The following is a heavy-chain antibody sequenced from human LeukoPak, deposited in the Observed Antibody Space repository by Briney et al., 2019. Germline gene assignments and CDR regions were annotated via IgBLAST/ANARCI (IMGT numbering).Heavy chain of an antibody. CDR2: INHSGST. V-gene: IGHV4-34*01. Sequence: TSSETLSLTCAVYGGSFSGYYWSWIRQPPGKGLEWIGEINHSGSTNYNPSLKSRVTISVDTSKNQFSLKLSSVTAADTAVYYCARGARYRRAYYFDYWGQGTLVTVSS. CDR3: ARGARYRRAYYFDY. J-gene: IGHJ4*02. D-gene: IGHD1-26*01. CDR1: GGSFSGYY.